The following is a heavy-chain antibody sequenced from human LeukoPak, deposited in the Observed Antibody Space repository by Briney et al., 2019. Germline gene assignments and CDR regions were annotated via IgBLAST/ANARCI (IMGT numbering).Heavy chain of an antibody. J-gene: IGHJ6*04. Sequence: GGSLRLSCAASGFIFSDYYMGWIRQAPGKGLEWISYISSTSSVKYYADSVKGRFTISRDNAKNSVYLQVNNLRAEDTAVYYCAELGITMIGGVWGKGTTVTISS. V-gene: IGHV3-11*01. CDR2: ISSTSSVK. D-gene: IGHD3-10*02. CDR1: GFIFSDYY. CDR3: AELGITMIGGV.